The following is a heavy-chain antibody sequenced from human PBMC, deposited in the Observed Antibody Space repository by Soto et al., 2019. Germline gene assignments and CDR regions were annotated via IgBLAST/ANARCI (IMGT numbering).Heavy chain of an antibody. D-gene: IGHD2-15*01. J-gene: IGHJ6*02. Sequence: QITLRESGPALVKDTQTLTLTCTFSGLSLSASGVTVAWIRQPPGKALEWLACIYWDDEERYSPSLRSRLSISKDTSKNQVVLSISNMHPVDTGTYYCAHRRIGQVDDYGLAVWGPGTTVTVSS. V-gene: IGHV2-5*02. CDR1: GLSLSASGVT. CDR3: AHRRIGQVDDYGLAV. CDR2: IYWDDEE.